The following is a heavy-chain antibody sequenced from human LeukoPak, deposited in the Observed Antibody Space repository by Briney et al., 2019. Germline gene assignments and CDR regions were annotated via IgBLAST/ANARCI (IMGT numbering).Heavy chain of an antibody. D-gene: IGHD3-16*01. J-gene: IGHJ4*02. CDR1: GFTFSSYG. CDR3: TRDTWGGLAGSAFDS. V-gene: IGHV3-33*08. CDR2: IWYGGSNK. Sequence: GRSLRLSCAASGFTFSSYGMHWVRQAPGKGLEWVAVIWYGGSNKYYADSVKGRFTISRDNSKNTLYLQMNSLQIEDTAVYYCTRDTWGGLAGSAFDSWGPGTLVTVSS.